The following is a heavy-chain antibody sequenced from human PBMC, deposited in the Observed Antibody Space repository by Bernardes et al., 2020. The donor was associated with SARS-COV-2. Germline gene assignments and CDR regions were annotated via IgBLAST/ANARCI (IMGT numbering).Heavy chain of an antibody. V-gene: IGHV1-18*01. CDR1: GYTFTNYG. D-gene: IGHD2-2*01. J-gene: IGHJ4*02. CDR2: ISAYNGDT. CDR3: ARDGCHMTSCFFDY. Sequence: ASVKVSCKASGYTFTNYGISWVRQAPGQGLEWMGWISAYNGDTNLAHNLQSRVTMTTDTSTNTAYMELRSLKFDDTAMYYCARDGCHMTSCFFDYWGQGTLVTVSS.